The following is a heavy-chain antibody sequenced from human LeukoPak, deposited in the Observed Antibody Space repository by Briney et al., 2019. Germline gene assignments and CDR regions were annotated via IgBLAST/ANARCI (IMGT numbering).Heavy chain of an antibody. CDR1: GGTFSSYA. CDR3: ARGGGDIVVVPAASPPYYMDV. D-gene: IGHD2-2*01. V-gene: IGHV1-69*05. Sequence: SVKVSCKASGGTFSSYAISWVRQAPGQGLEWMGGIIPIFGTANYAQKFQGRVTMTRDMSTSTVYMELSSLRSEDTAVYYCARGGGDIVVVPAASPPYYMDVWGKGTTVTVSS. CDR2: IIPIFGTA. J-gene: IGHJ6*03.